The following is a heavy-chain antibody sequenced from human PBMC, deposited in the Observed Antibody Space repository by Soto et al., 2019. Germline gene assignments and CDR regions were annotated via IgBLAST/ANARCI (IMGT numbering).Heavy chain of an antibody. CDR2: IWYDGSNK. D-gene: IGHD1-7*01. CDR1: GFTFSSYG. V-gene: IGHV3-33*01. Sequence: QVQLVESGGGVVQPGRSLRLSCAASGFTFSSYGMHWVRQAPGKGLEWVAVIWYDGSNKYYADSVKGRFTISRDNSKNPLYLQMNSLRAEDTAVYYCARGSRFTGTTAYYFDYWGQGTLVTVSS. CDR3: ARGSRFTGTTAYYFDY. J-gene: IGHJ4*02.